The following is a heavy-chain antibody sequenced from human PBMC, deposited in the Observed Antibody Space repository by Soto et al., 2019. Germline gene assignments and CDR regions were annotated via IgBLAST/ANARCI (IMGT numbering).Heavy chain of an antibody. CDR2: IYDSGDT. D-gene: IGHD3-10*01. CDR3: ARQGSAGSGSYTGAFDM. V-gene: IGHV4-39*01. Sequence: QLQLQESGPGLVRPSETLSLTCTVSGGSISSSNYYWGWVRQPPGKGLEWIGSIYDSGDTYYNPXPNRRVTMSVXXSXNXXSLKLRSVTAADTAVYYCARQGSAGSGSYTGAFDMWGQGTMVTVSS. CDR1: GGSISSSNYY. J-gene: IGHJ3*02.